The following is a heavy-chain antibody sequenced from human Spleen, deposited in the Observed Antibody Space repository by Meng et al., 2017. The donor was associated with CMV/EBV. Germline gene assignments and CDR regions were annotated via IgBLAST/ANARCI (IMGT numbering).Heavy chain of an antibody. D-gene: IGHD3-10*01. Sequence: SETLSLTCTVSGGSVNSGDYYWSWIRQPPGKGLEWIGYIYYSGNTKYNPSLKSRVTISVDTSKNQFSLKLTSVTAADTAVYFCVRGSGDSGNYYQGSWGQGTLVTVSS. CDR1: GGSVNSGDYY. V-gene: IGHV4-61*08. CDR2: IYYSGNT. J-gene: IGHJ5*02. CDR3: VRGSGDSGNYYQGS.